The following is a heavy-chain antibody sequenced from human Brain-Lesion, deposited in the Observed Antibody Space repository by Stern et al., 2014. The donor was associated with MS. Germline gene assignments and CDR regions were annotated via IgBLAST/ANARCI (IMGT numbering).Heavy chain of an antibody. CDR1: GYIFTGYY. J-gene: IGHJ6*02. D-gene: IGHD3-3*01. V-gene: IGHV1-2*02. Sequence: QLVQSGAEVKKPGASVKVSCKTSGYIFTGYYIHWVRQAPGQGLEWMAWINPNTGGTKYAQKFQGRVNMTRDTSISTDYVELSSLTSDDTAVYYCARDQRGITIFGVVTDYYFLGMDVWGQGTTVTVSS. CDR2: INPNTGGT. CDR3: ARDQRGITIFGVVTDYYFLGMDV.